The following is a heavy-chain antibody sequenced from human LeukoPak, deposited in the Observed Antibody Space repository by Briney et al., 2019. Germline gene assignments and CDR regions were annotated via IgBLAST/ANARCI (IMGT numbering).Heavy chain of an antibody. D-gene: IGHD3-10*01. CDR1: GYTFNDYY. CDR3: ARETGGDYVDY. CDR2: INPNSGGT. V-gene: IGHV1-2*02. Sequence: ASVKVSCKASGYTFNDYYIHWVRQAPGQGLEWMGWINPNSGGTNYAQKLQGRVTMTTDTSTSTAYMELRSLRSDDTAVYYCARETGGDYVDYWGQGTLVTVSS. J-gene: IGHJ4*02.